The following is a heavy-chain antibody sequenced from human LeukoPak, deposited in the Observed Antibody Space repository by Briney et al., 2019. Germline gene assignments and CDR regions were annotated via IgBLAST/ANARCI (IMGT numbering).Heavy chain of an antibody. J-gene: IGHJ1*01. CDR3: AKDQRNSSWYTVRYFQH. V-gene: IGHV3-30*02. CDR2: IRYDGSNK. D-gene: IGHD6-13*01. Sequence: PGGSLRLSCAASGFTFSSYGMHRVRQAPGKGLEWVAFIRYDGSNKYYADSVKGRFTISRGNSKNTLYLQMNSLRAEDTAVYYCAKDQRNSSWYTVRYFQHWGQGTLVTVSS. CDR1: GFTFSSYG.